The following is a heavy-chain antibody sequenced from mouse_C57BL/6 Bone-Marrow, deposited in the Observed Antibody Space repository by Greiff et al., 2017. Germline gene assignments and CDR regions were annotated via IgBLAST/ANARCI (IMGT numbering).Heavy chain of an antibody. CDR1: GYSFTGYY. CDR3: ARNYGSSVWCAY. CDR2: INPSTGGT. V-gene: IGHV1-42*01. D-gene: IGHD1-1*01. Sequence: VQLQQSGPELVKPGASVKISCKASGYSFTGYYMNWVKQSPEKSLEWIGEINPSTGGTTYNQKFKAKATLTVDKSSSTAYMQLKSLTSEDSAVYYCARNYGSSVWCAYWGQGTLVTVSA. J-gene: IGHJ3*01.